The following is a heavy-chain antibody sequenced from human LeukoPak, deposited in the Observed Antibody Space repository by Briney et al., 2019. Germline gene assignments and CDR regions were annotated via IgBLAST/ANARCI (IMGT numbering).Heavy chain of an antibody. CDR2: MYSSGTT. J-gene: IGHJ3*02. CDR1: DGSITTYY. V-gene: IGHV4-4*07. Sequence: SETLSLTCTVSDGSITTYYWNWIRQPAGKGLEFIGRMYSSGTTNYNPSLKSRGTMSVDTSKNQFSLELSSVTAADTAVYYCARGAPVAGHDAFDIWGQGTLVTVSS. CDR3: ARGAPVAGHDAFDI. D-gene: IGHD6-19*01.